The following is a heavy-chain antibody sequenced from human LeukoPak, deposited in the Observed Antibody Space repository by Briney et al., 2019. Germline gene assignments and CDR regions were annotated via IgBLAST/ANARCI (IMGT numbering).Heavy chain of an antibody. J-gene: IGHJ4*02. V-gene: IGHV1-18*01. CDR2: ISAYSGYT. Sequence: ASVKVSCKASGYTFSGYGFSWVRQAPGQGLEWMGWISAYSGYTKYAQKYQARVTLTTDTSTSTAYMELRSLRSDDTAVYYCARGGGSYGDYSLWLGYWGQGTLVTVSS. CDR1: GYTFSGYG. CDR3: ARGGGSYGDYSLWLGY. D-gene: IGHD4-17*01.